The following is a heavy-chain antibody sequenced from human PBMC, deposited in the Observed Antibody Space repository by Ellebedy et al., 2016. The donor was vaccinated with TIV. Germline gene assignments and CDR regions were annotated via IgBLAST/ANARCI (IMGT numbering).Heavy chain of an antibody. V-gene: IGHV3-7*03. CDR3: AKGLRPATALYPDSFDV. CDR2: IKEDGSEK. Sequence: GESLKISCAASGFTFSSYWMSWVRQAPGKGLEWVANIKEDGSEKNYVDSVKGRFTISRDSSSKTVLLQMNNLGADDTALYYCAKGLRPATALYPDSFDVWGQGAMVTVSS. CDR1: GFTFSSYW. D-gene: IGHD2-2*01. J-gene: IGHJ3*01.